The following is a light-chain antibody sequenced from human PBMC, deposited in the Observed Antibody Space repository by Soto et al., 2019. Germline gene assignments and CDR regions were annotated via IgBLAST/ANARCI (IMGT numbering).Light chain of an antibody. V-gene: IGLV2-23*02. CDR2: EDT. CDR1: SSDVGSYNH. CDR3: CSNTGRSTFV. J-gene: IGLJ3*02. Sequence: QSVLTQPASVSGSPGQSITIFCTGTSSDVGSYNHVSWYQQLPGTAPKLIIYEDTKRPSGVSGRFSGSKSGNTASLTISGLHPEDEAYYYCCSNTGRSTFVFGGGTKVTVL.